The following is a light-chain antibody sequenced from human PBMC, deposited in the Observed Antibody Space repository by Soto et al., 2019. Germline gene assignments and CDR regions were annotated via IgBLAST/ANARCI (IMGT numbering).Light chain of an antibody. J-gene: IGKJ1*01. CDR1: QSVSSSY. V-gene: IGKV3-20*01. CDR3: QQYGSSPWT. Sequence: IVMTQSRATQSMSPGERATLSCKASQSVSSSYLAWYQQKPGQAPRLLIYGASSRATGIPDRFSGSGSGTDFTLTISRLEPEDFAVYYCQQYGSSPWTFGQGTKVDIK. CDR2: GAS.